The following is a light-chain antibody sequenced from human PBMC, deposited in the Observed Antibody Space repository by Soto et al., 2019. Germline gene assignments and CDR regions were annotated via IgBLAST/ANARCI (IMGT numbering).Light chain of an antibody. CDR2: GAS. Sequence: DIQMTQSPSSLSASVGDRVTLTCRASQSTRSYLNWYQQKPGKAPKLLIYGASNLQSGVPSSFSGSGSGTDFTLTISSLQPEDSATYYCQQTYSTPFTFGQGTRLHI. CDR1: QSTRSY. CDR3: QQTYSTPFT. V-gene: IGKV1-39*01. J-gene: IGKJ2*01.